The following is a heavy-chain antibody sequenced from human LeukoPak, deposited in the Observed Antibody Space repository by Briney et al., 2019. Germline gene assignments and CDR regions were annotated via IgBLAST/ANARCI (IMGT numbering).Heavy chain of an antibody. V-gene: IGHV1-8*01. CDR3: AREALPGGYFHWSPGYYCYYGMDV. CDR1: GYTFTSYD. CDR2: MNPNSGNT. J-gene: IGHJ6*02. D-gene: IGHD3-9*01. Sequence: GASVKVSCKASGYTFTSYDINWVRQATGQGLEWMGWMNPNSGNTGYAQKFQGRVTMTRNTSISTAYMELSSLRSEDTAVYYCAREALPGGYFHWSPGYYCYYGMDVWGQGTTVTVSS.